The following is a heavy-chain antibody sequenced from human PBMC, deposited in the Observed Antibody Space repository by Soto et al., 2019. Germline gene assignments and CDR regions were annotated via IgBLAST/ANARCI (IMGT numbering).Heavy chain of an antibody. Sequence: EVQLVESGGGLVQPGRSLRLSCAASGFTFDDYAMHWVRQAPGKGLEWVSGISWNSGSIGYADSVKGRFTISRDNAKNSLYLQMNSLRAEDTALYYCAKGLGRYCSGGSCDYWYFDLWDRGTLVTVSS. J-gene: IGHJ2*01. CDR2: ISWNSGSI. CDR1: GFTFDDYA. CDR3: AKGLGRYCSGGSCDYWYFDL. D-gene: IGHD2-15*01. V-gene: IGHV3-9*01.